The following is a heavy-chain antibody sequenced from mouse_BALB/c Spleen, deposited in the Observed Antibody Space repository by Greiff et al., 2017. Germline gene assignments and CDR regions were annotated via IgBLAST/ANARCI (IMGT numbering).Heavy chain of an antibody. Sequence: EVMLVESGGGLVKPGGSLKLSCAASGFTFSSYAMSWVRQSPEKRLEWVAEISSGGSYTYYPDTVTGRFTISRDNAKNTLYLEMSSLRSEDTAMYYCARSTMITSMDYWGQGTSVTVSS. CDR3: ARSTMITSMDY. CDR1: GFTFSSYA. V-gene: IGHV5-9-4*01. CDR2: ISSGGSYT. J-gene: IGHJ4*01. D-gene: IGHD2-4*01.